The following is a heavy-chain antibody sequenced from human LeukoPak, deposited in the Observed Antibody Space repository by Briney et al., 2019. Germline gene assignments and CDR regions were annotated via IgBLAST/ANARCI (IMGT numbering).Heavy chain of an antibody. Sequence: SVKVSCKASGGTFSSYAISWVRQAPGQGLEWMGGIIPIFGTANYAQKFQGRVTITTDESTSTAYMELSSLRSEDTAVYYCARGPFGSGSFLDYWGQGTLVTVSS. CDR1: GGTFSSYA. V-gene: IGHV1-69*05. CDR3: ARGPFGSGSFLDY. CDR2: IIPIFGTA. D-gene: IGHD3-10*01. J-gene: IGHJ4*02.